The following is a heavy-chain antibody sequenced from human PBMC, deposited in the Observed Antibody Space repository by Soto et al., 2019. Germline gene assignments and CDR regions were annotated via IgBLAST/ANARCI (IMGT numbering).Heavy chain of an antibody. Sequence: SETLSLTYTVSGGSISSYYWSWIRQPPGKGLEWIGYIYYSGSTNYNPSLKSRVTISVDTSKNQFSLKLSSVTAADTAVYYCARGWAGSSSWSDYYYYGMDVWGQGTTVTVSS. J-gene: IGHJ6*02. CDR3: ARGWAGSSSWSDYYYYGMDV. V-gene: IGHV4-59*01. CDR1: GGSISSYY. D-gene: IGHD6-13*01. CDR2: IYYSGST.